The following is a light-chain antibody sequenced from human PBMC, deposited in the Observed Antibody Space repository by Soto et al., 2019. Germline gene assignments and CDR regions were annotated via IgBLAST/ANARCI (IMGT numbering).Light chain of an antibody. CDR3: QQGDSFPFT. V-gene: IGKV1-12*01. CDR2: AAS. Sequence: DLQMTQSPSSVSASVGDRVTITCRASQDISTWVAWYQQKPGKAPKLLISAASTLQSGVPRRFSGSGSGTDFTLIISSLQPDDFATYFCQQGDSFPFTFGGGTKVQIK. J-gene: IGKJ4*01. CDR1: QDISTW.